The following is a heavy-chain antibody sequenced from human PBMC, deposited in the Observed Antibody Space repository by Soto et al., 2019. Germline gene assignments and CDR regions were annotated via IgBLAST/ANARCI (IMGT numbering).Heavy chain of an antibody. CDR1: GFTFSSYA. D-gene: IGHD1-26*01. Sequence: PGGSLRLSCAASGFTFSSYATSWVRQAPGKGLEWVSAISGSGGSTYYADSVKGRFTISRDNSKNTLYLQMNSLRAEDTAVYYCAKEGTSYYVDEPLNDPFDYWGQGTLVTVSS. CDR3: AKEGTSYYVDEPLNDPFDY. J-gene: IGHJ4*02. CDR2: ISGSGGST. V-gene: IGHV3-23*01.